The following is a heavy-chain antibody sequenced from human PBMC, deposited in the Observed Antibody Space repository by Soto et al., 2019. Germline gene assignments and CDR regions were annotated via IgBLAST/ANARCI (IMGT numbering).Heavy chain of an antibody. Sequence: ASAKVSCKASGYTFTSYGISWVRQAPGQGLEWMGWISAYNGNTNYAQKLQGRVTMTTDTSTSTAYMELRSLRSDDTAVYYCARGNLGYCSSTSCYRDWFDPWGQGTLVTVSS. V-gene: IGHV1-18*04. CDR2: ISAYNGNT. D-gene: IGHD2-2*01. CDR3: ARGNLGYCSSTSCYRDWFDP. J-gene: IGHJ5*02. CDR1: GYTFTSYG.